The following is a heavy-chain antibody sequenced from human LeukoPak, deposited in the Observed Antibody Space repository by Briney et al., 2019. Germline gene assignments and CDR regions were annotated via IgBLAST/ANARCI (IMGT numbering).Heavy chain of an antibody. CDR2: IYYSGST. V-gene: IGHV4-59*01. J-gene: IGHJ4*02. CDR1: GGSISSYY. CDR3: ARAMEAGCSGGSCYPGTFDY. D-gene: IGHD2-15*01. Sequence: SETLSLTCTVSGGSISSYYWSWIRQPPGKGLEWIGYIYYSGSTNYNPSLKSRVTISVDMSKNQLSLKLSSVTAADTAVYYCARAMEAGCSGGSCYPGTFDYWGQGTQVTVSS.